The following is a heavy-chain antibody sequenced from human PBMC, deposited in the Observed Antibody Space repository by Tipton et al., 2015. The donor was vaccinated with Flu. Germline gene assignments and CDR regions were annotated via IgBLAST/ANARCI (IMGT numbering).Heavy chain of an antibody. CDR3: ARGYVRYYYYGMDV. J-gene: IGHJ6*02. V-gene: IGHV4-34*01. Sequence: TLSLTCAVYGGSFSGYYWSWIRQPPGKGLEWIGEINHSGSTNYNPSLKSRVTISVDTSKNQFSLKLSSVTAADTAVYYCARGYVRYYYYGMDVWGQGTLVTVSS. D-gene: IGHD3-16*01. CDR2: INHSGST. CDR1: GGSFSGYY.